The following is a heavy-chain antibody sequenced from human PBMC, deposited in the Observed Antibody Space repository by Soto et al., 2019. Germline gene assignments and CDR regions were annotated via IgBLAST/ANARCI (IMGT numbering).Heavy chain of an antibody. CDR2: LSGDGTTT. CDR3: AKDITFDSSAYNY. Sequence: EVQLLESGGGLVQPGGSLRLSCTASGFTFSTYGMSWVRQAPGKGLEWVSSLSGDGTTTYYIDSVKGRFTISRDNSRNTLSLQMNSLRTEDTAVYYCAKDITFDSSAYNYWGQGILVTASS. D-gene: IGHD3-22*01. J-gene: IGHJ4*02. CDR1: GFTFSTYG. V-gene: IGHV3-23*01.